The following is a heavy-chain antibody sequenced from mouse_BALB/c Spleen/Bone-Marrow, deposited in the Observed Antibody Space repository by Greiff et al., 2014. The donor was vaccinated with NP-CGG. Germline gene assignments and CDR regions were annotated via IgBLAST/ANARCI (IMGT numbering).Heavy chain of an antibody. CDR3: ARGLRDWYFDV. Sequence: QVQLQQSGPELATPGASVKMSCKASGYTFTTYWMHWIKQRPGQGLEWIGSISPNTDYTDYNQKFKDKATLTADKSSITAYMQLSSLTSEDSAVYYCARGLRDWYFDVWGAGTTVTVSS. J-gene: IGHJ1*01. V-gene: IGHV1-4*01. CDR1: GYTFTTYW. D-gene: IGHD2-4*01. CDR2: ISPNTDYT.